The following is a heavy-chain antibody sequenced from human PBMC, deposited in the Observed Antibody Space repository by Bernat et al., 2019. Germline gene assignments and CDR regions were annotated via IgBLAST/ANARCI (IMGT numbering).Heavy chain of an antibody. CDR3: TRDDGRVRGVIGLDY. CDR1: GFSFRSYS. V-gene: IGHV3-48*01. J-gene: IGHJ4*01. Sequence: EVQLVESGGGLVQPGGSLRLSCAASGFSFRSYSMNWVRQAPGKGLEWISYISSSSSPIYYADSVKGRFTISRDNAKNSLYLQMNSLRGEDTAVYYCTRDDGRVRGVIGLDYWGRSPGHRLL. CDR2: ISSSSSPI. D-gene: IGHD3-10*01.